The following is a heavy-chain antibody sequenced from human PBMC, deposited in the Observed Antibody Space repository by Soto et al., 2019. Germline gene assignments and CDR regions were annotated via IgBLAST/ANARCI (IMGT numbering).Heavy chain of an antibody. J-gene: IGHJ5*02. Sequence: QVQLVQSGAEVKRPGASVKVSCKASGYTFSSHDIIWVRQPAGQGLEWMGWMNPLKGLSKTTYLPNFRGIVVMTRDTFLSTASLELSGLRSDDTAVYFCARGATAVYDFWANPRGDWLDLWGQGTLLTVSS. CDR1: GYTFSSHD. CDR2: MNPLKGLSKT. CDR3: ARGATAVYDFWANPRGDWLDL. V-gene: IGHV1-8*01. D-gene: IGHD3-3*01.